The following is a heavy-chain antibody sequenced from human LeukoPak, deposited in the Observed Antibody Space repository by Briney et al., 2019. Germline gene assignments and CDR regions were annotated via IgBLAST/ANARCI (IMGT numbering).Heavy chain of an antibody. V-gene: IGHV4-59*01. CDR3: ARQIVDTSSGWYREYYYYYMDV. J-gene: IGHJ6*03. Sequence: PSETLSLTCTVSGGSISSYYWSWIRQPPGKGLEWIGYIYYSGSTNYNPSLKSRVTISVDTSKNQFSLRLSSVTAADTAVYYCARQIVDTSSGWYREYYYYYMDVWGKGTTVTISS. D-gene: IGHD6-19*01. CDR2: IYYSGST. CDR1: GGSISSYY.